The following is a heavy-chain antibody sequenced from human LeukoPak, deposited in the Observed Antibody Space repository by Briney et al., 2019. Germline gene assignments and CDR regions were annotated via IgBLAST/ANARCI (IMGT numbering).Heavy chain of an antibody. V-gene: IGHV4-59*12. CDR3: ARELRFLEWLGPWYFDY. CDR1: GGSISSYY. Sequence: SETLSLTCDDSGGSISSYYWSWILQPPGKGLEWIGYIYYSGSTNYNPSLKSRVTISVDTSKDQFSLKLSSVTAADTAVYYCARELRFLEWLGPWYFDYWGQGTLVTVSS. CDR2: IYYSGST. D-gene: IGHD3-3*01. J-gene: IGHJ4*02.